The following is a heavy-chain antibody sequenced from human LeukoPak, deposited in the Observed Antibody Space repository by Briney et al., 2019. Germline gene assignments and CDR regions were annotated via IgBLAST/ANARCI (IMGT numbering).Heavy chain of an antibody. CDR2: TSSSSRTY. J-gene: IGHJ6*04. Sequence: SAAYGFTISSFGMMRHGPGQGQEWMGVFYTSSSSRTYYYAVSVRGRFTISRDNAKNSLYLQMNSLRAEDTAVYYCAELGITMIGGVWGKGTTVTISS. CDR3: AELGITMIGGV. D-gene: IGHD3-10*02. CDR1: GFTISSFG. V-gene: IGHV3-48*03.